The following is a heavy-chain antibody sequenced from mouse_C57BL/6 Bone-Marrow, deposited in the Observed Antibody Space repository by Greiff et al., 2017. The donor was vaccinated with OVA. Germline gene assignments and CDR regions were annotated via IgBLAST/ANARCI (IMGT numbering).Heavy chain of an antibody. J-gene: IGHJ4*01. D-gene: IGHD1-1*01. CDR2: IDPSDSAT. Sequence: QVQLQQPGAELVRPGSSVKLSCKASGYTFTSYWMHWVKQRPIQGLEWIGNIDPSDSATHYNQKFKDKATLTVDKSSSTAYMQLSSLTSEDSAVYYCARSAPDYYGSSCGAMDYWGRGTSVTVTA. CDR1: GYTFTSYW. CDR3: ARSAPDYYGSSCGAMDY. V-gene: IGHV1-52*01.